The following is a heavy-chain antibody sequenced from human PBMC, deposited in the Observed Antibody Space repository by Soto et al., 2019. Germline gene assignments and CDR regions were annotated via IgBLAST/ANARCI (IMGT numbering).Heavy chain of an antibody. V-gene: IGHV4-30-4*08. CDR3: VRMYYYDSSGYYARDY. CDR2: IYYSGST. J-gene: IGHJ4*02. D-gene: IGHD3-22*01. Sequence: PSETLSLTCTVSGGSISSGGYYWSWIRQHPGKGLEWIGYIYYSGSTYYNPSLKSRVTISVDTSKNQFSLKLSSVTAADTAVYYCVRMYYYDSSGYYARDYWGQGTLVTVS. CDR1: GGSISSGGYY.